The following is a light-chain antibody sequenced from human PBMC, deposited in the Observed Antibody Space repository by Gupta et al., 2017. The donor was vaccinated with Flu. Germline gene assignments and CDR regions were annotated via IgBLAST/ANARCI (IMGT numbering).Light chain of an antibody. J-gene: IGKJ4*01. CDR3: QQRTNWPPT. Sequence: EIVLTQSPATLSLSPGERATISCRASQYISTYLAWYQHRPGQAPRLLIYEESNRATGIPARFSGGGSGTDFTLTISSLEPDDFAVYYCQQRTNWPPTFGGGTKVEIK. CDR1: QYISTY. V-gene: IGKV3-11*01. CDR2: EES.